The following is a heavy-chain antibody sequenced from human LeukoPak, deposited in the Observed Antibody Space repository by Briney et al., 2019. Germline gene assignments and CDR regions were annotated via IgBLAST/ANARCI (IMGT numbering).Heavy chain of an antibody. CDR1: GFTFIHYG. CDR3: AKHKDDPGDYYHMDV. V-gene: IGHV3-30*02. J-gene: IGHJ6*03. Sequence: PGGSLRLSCAASGFTFIHYGIHWVRQAPGKGLEWVAFISYDGSKKYYGDSVKGRFTISRDNSKNTLHLQMNSLRAEDTAVFYCAKHKDDPGDYYHMDVWGKGTAVTVSS. CDR2: ISYDGSKK. D-gene: IGHD2-15*01.